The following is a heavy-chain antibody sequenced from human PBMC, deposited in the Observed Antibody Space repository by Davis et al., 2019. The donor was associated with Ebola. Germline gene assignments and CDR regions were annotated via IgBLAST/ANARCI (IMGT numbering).Heavy chain of an antibody. CDR3: ARDRRLRFRNPSYGMDV. V-gene: IGHV3-11*01. D-gene: IGHD5-12*01. J-gene: IGHJ6*02. CDR1: GFTFSDYK. Sequence: GESLKISCGASGFTFSDYKMNWVRQAPGKGLEWISYISSSGSTIYYADSVKGRFTISRDNAKNSLYLQMNSLRAEDTAVYYCARDRRLRFRNPSYGMDVWGQGTTVTVSS. CDR2: ISSSGSTI.